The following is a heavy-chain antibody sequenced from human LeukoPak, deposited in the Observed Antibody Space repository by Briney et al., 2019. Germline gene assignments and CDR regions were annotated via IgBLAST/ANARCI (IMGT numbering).Heavy chain of an antibody. CDR1: GFTFSSYV. Sequence: GGSLRLSCAASGFTFSSYVMTWVRQAPGKGLEWVSGISGSGGSSYHADSVKGRFTISRDNAKNSLYLQMNSLRAEDTAVYYCARVQQLGYYFDYWGQGTLVTVSS. J-gene: IGHJ4*02. D-gene: IGHD6-13*01. CDR3: ARVQQLGYYFDY. V-gene: IGHV3-21*01. CDR2: ISGSGGSS.